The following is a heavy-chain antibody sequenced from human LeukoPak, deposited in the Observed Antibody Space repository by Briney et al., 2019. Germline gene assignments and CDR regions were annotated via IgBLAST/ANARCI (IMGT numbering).Heavy chain of an antibody. CDR2: IYTSGST. CDR1: GGSISSGSYY. V-gene: IGHV4-61*02. J-gene: IGHJ5*02. Sequence: SETLSLTCTVSGGSISSGSYYWSWIRQPAGKGLEWIGRIYTSGSTNYNPSLKSRVTISVDTSKNQFSLKLSSVTAADTAVYYCASGSSSWDWFGPWGQGTLVTVSS. D-gene: IGHD6-13*01. CDR3: ASGSSSWDWFGP.